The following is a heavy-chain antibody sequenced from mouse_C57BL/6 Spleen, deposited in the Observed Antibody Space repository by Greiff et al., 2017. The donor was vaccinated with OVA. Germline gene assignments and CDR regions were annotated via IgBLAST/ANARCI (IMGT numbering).Heavy chain of an antibody. J-gene: IGHJ1*03. CDR1: GFTFSDYG. Sequence: DVQLVESGGGLVKPGGSLKLSCAASGFTFSDYGMHWVRQAPEKGLEWVAYISSGSSTIYYADTVKGRFTISRDNAKNTLFLQMTSLRSEDTAMYYCAGTTVVATDWYFDVWGTGTTVTVSS. V-gene: IGHV5-17*01. D-gene: IGHD1-1*01. CDR2: ISSGSSTI. CDR3: AGTTVVATDWYFDV.